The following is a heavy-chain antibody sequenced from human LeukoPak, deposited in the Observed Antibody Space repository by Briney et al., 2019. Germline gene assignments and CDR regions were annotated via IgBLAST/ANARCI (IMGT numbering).Heavy chain of an antibody. CDR1: GFTFSSYS. V-gene: IGHV3-21*01. CDR2: ISSSSSYI. J-gene: IGHJ6*02. CDR3: ARDPKAYSGMDV. Sequence: GGSLRLSCAASGFTFSSYSMNWVRQAPGKGLEWVSSISSSSSYIYYADSVKGRFTISRDNAKNSLYLQMNSLRAEDTAVYYCARDPKAYSGMDVWGQGTTVTVSS.